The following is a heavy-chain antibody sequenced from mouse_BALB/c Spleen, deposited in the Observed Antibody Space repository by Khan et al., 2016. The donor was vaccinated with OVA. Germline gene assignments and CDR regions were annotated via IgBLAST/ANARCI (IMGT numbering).Heavy chain of an antibody. Sequence: VQLVESGAELVRPGSSVKISCKTSGYAFSSNWMNWVKQRPGQGLEWIGQIYPGDGDTNYNGKFKGKATLTADKSSSTAYMQLSSLTSEDSAVYFCARSNYGNYYLDYWGQGTTLTVSS. D-gene: IGHD2-1*01. CDR2: IYPGDGDT. CDR3: ARSNYGNYYLDY. J-gene: IGHJ2*01. CDR1: GYAFSSNW. V-gene: IGHV1-80*01.